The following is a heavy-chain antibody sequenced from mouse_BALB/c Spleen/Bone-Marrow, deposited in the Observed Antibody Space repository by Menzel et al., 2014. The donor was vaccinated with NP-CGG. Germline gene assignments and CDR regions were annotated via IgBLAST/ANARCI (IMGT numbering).Heavy chain of an antibody. D-gene: IGHD2-3*01. Sequence: EVQLQQSGPELVKPGASVEMSCKASGYTFTDYNMHWVKQSHGKSLEWIGYIYPYNGGTGYNQKFKSKATLTVDNSSSTAYMELRSLTSEDSAVYYCARDDGYYDYWGQGTTLTVSS. V-gene: IGHV1S29*02. CDR2: IYPYNGGT. J-gene: IGHJ2*01. CDR3: ARDDGYYDY. CDR1: GYTFTDYN.